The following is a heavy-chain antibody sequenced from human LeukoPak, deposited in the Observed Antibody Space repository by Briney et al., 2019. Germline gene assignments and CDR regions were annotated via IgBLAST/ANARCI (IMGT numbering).Heavy chain of an antibody. J-gene: IGHJ4*02. V-gene: IGHV1-24*01. CDR3: ATAFAGNLVDY. D-gene: IGHD1-14*01. Sequence: GVSVKVSCKVSGYTLSGLSMHWVRQAPGKGLEWMGSFALEDGEKIYAQKFQGRVTMTEDTSTDTAYMELSSLRSEDTAVYYCATAFAGNLVDYWGQGTLVTVSS. CDR1: GYTLSGLS. CDR2: FALEDGEK.